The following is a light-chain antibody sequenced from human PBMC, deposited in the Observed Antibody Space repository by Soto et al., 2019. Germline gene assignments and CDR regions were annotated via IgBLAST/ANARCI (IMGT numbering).Light chain of an antibody. CDR3: LLSYSGARLV. V-gene: IGLV7-46*01. CDR2: DTS. Sequence: QAVVTQEPSLTVSPGGTVTLTCGSSTGAVTSGHYPYWFQQKPGQAPRTLIYDTSNKHSWTPARFSGSLLGGKAALTLSGAQPEDEAEYYCLLSYSGARLVFGGGTKVTV. J-gene: IGLJ2*01. CDR1: TGAVTSGHY.